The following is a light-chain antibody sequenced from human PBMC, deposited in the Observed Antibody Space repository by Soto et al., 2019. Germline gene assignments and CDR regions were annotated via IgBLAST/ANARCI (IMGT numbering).Light chain of an antibody. CDR1: SSDVGVYNS. J-gene: IGLJ1*01. CDR2: AVS. V-gene: IGLV2-8*01. Sequence: QSALSQPPSASGAPGQSVTISCTGTSSDVGVYNSVSWYQQHPAQAPKLLIYAVSKRPSGVPDRFSGSKSGNTASLTVSGLQAEDEADYYCSSYAGTHIVFGTGTKVTVL. CDR3: SSYAGTHIV.